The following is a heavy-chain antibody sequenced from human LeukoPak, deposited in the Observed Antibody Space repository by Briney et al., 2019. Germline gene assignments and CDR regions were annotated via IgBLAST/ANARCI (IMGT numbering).Heavy chain of an antibody. D-gene: IGHD2-2*01. CDR2: ISSSGSTI. Sequence: GGSLRLSCAASGFTFSDYYMSWIRQAPGKGLEWLSYISSSGSTIYYADSVKGRFTISRDNAKNSLYLQMNSLRAEDTAVYYCARAPPRYCSSTSCRAFLFDYWGQGTLVTVSS. V-gene: IGHV3-11*01. CDR3: ARAPPRYCSSTSCRAFLFDY. CDR1: GFTFSDYY. J-gene: IGHJ4*02.